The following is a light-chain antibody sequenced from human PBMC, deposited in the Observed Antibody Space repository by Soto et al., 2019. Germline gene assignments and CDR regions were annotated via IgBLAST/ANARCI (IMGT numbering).Light chain of an antibody. J-gene: IGKJ4*02. V-gene: IGKV1-5*03. CDR1: QNIGDW. CDR3: QQYNDLST. Sequence: RSASVGDRVTIACRASQNIGDWLAWYQQKPGKAPNLLIYKASTLEGGVTSKFSGSGSGSEFALAISSLQPEDFATYYCQQYNDLSTFGGGTKVDIK. CDR2: KAS.